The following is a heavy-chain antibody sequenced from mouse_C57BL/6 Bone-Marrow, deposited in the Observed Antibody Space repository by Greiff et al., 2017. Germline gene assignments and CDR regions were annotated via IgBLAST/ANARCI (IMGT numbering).Heavy chain of an antibody. V-gene: IGHV14-3*01. CDR2: IDPANGNT. J-gene: IGHJ1*03. D-gene: IGHD2-4*01. Sequence: VQLQQSVAELVRPGASVKLSCTASGFNIQNTYMHWVKQRPEQGLEWIGRIDPANGNTTYAPKFQGKATITADTSSNTAFLQLSSLTSEDTAIYYCARSPIYYDYYWYFDVWGTGTTVTVTS. CDR3: ARSPIYYDYYWYFDV. CDR1: GFNIQNTY.